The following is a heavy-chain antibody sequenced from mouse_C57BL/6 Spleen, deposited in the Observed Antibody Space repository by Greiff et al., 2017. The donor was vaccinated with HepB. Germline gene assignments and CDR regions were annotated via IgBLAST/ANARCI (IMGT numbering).Heavy chain of an antibody. CDR2: IDPSDSYT. CDR1: GYTFTSYW. CDR3: ARASSSPWYFDV. Sequence: QVQLKQPGAELVRPGTSVKLSCKASGYTFTSYWMHWVKQRPGQGLEWIGVIDPSDSYTNYNQKFKGKATLTVDTSSSTAYMQLSSLTSEDSAVYYCARASSSPWYFDVWGTGTTVTVSS. D-gene: IGHD1-1*01. J-gene: IGHJ1*03. V-gene: IGHV1-59*01.